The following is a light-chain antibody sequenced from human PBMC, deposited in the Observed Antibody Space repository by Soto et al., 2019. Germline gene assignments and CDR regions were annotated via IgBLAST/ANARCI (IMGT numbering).Light chain of an antibody. CDR1: QSISTK. J-gene: IGKJ5*01. CDR2: GAS. CDR3: QQYKSWPPIT. Sequence: DIVLTQSPATLSLSPGERATLSCRASQSISTKLAWYQQKPGQAPSLLIYGASTRATGVPDRFSGTGSGTEFTLTISSLKSEDYAVYYCQQYKSWPPITFGQGTRLEIK. V-gene: IGKV3-15*01.